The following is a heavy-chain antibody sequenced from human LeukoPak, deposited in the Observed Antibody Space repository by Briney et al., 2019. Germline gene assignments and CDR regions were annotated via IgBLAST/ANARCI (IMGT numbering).Heavy chain of an antibody. V-gene: IGHV3-53*01. Sequence: GGSLRLSCAASGFTVSSNYMSWVRQAPGKGLEWVSVIYSGGSTYYADSEKGRFTISRDNSKNTLYLQMNRLRAEDTAVYYCAGSGSDGQYYFDYWGQGTLVTVSS. CDR2: IYSGGST. J-gene: IGHJ4*02. CDR1: GFTVSSNY. D-gene: IGHD1-26*01. CDR3: AGSGSDGQYYFDY.